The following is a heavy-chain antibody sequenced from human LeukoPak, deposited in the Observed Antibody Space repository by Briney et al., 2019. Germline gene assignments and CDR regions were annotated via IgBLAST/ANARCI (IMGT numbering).Heavy chain of an antibody. CDR2: ISSSSSYI. Sequence: GGSLRLSCAASGFTFSSYSMNWVRQAPGKGLEWVSSISSSSSYIYYADSVKGRFTISRDNARNSLYLQMNSLRAEDTAVYYCARGRGWYQGDYWGQGTLVTVSS. J-gene: IGHJ4*02. CDR1: GFTFSSYS. V-gene: IGHV3-21*01. D-gene: IGHD6-19*01. CDR3: ARGRGWYQGDY.